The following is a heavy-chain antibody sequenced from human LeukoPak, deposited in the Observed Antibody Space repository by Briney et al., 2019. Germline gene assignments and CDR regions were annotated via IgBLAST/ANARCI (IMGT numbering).Heavy chain of an antibody. CDR1: GYTFIDCY. CDR2: INPNSGGT. J-gene: IGHJ4*02. V-gene: IGHV1-2*04. D-gene: IGHD4-11*01. CDR3: ARGSVGARSNYVGARHYYFDY. Sequence: ASVKVSCRASGYTFIDCYIHWVRQAPGQGLEWMGWINPNSGGTKYAQKFQGWVTMTRDTSISTAYMELSRLTSDDTAVYYCARGSVGARSNYVGARHYYFDYWGQGTLVTVSS.